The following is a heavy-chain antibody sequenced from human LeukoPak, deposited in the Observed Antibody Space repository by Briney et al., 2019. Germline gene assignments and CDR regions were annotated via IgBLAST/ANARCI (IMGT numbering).Heavy chain of an antibody. Sequence: GGSLRLSCAAAGFTFSSYWMHWVRQAPGKGLVWVSRINTDGSTTTYADSVKGRFTISRDNAKNTLYLQMNSLRAEDTAVYYCAKRTGTTDYFDYWGQGTLVTVSS. J-gene: IGHJ4*02. CDR2: INTDGSTT. V-gene: IGHV3-74*01. CDR3: AKRTGTTDYFDY. CDR1: GFTFSSYW. D-gene: IGHD1-1*01.